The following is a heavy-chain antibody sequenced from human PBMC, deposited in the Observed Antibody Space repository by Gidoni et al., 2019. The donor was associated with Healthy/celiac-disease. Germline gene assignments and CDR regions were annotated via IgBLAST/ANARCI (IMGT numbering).Heavy chain of an antibody. CDR3: ARRYCSGGSCSNWFDP. J-gene: IGHJ5*02. V-gene: IGHV1-69*01. D-gene: IGHD2-15*01. CDR1: VCTFSSYA. Sequence: QVQLVQSGAEVKKPGSSVKVSCKASVCTFSSYAISWVRQAPGQGLEWMGGLIPIFGKANYAQKFPGRVTITADESTSTAYMELSSLRSEDTAVYYCARRYCSGGSCSNWFDPWGQGTLVTVSS. CDR2: LIPIFGKA.